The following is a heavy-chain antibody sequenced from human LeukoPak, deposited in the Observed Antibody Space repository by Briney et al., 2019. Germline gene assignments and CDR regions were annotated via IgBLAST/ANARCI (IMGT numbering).Heavy chain of an antibody. CDR3: ARGRYYYMDV. J-gene: IGHJ6*02. CDR2: INSDGSGT. CDR1: GFTFSSYW. V-gene: IGHV3-74*01. Sequence: GGSLRLSCAASGFTFSSYWMHWVRQAPGKGLVWVSRINSDGSGTVYADSVKGRFTISRDNAKNTLYLQMNNLRAEDTAVYYCARGRYYYMDVWGQGTTVTVSS.